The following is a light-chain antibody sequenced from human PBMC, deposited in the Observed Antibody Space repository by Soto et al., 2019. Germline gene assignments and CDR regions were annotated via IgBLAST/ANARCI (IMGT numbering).Light chain of an antibody. CDR2: DVS. CDR3: ASYASSNTVL. J-gene: IGLJ2*01. CDR1: SSDIGGYNY. Sequence: QSALTQPASVSGSPGQSITISCTGTSSDIGGYNYVSWYQQHPGKAPKLMIYDVSDRPSGVFNRFSGSKSGNTASLTISGLQVEDEADYYCASYASSNTVLFGGGTKLTVL. V-gene: IGLV2-14*03.